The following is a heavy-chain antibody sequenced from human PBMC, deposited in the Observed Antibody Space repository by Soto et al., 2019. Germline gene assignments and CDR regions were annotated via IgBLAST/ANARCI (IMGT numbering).Heavy chain of an antibody. CDR1: GYSFTSYW. CDR3: ARVTAPSEMATTQFDY. Sequence: GESLKISCKGSGYSFTSYWIGWVRQMPGKGLEWMGIIYPGDSDTRYSPSFQGQVTISADKSISTAYLQWSSLKAPDTAMYYCARVTAPSEMATTQFDYWGQGTLVTVSS. V-gene: IGHV5-51*01. CDR2: IYPGDSDT. J-gene: IGHJ4*02. D-gene: IGHD5-12*01.